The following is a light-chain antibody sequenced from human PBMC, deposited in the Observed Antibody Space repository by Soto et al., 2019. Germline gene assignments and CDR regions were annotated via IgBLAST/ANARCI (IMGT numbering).Light chain of an antibody. J-gene: IGKJ3*01. CDR3: QQLNSYYIFT. Sequence: DIQMTQSPSTLSGSVGDRVTITCRASQTISSWLAWYQQKPGKAPKLLIYKASTLKSGVPSRFSGSGSGTEFTLTISSLQPEDFATYYCQQLNSYYIFTFGPGTKVDIK. CDR1: QTISSW. CDR2: KAS. V-gene: IGKV1-5*03.